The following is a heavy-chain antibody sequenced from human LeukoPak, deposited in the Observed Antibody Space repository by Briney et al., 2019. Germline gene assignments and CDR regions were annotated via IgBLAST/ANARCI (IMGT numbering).Heavy chain of an antibody. CDR1: GYTFTGYY. CDR3: ATTCSSSFWYFQH. J-gene: IGHJ1*01. Sequence: ASVKVSCKASGYTFTGYYMHWVRQAPGQGLEWMGWINPNSGGTNYAQKFQGRVTITRDTSISTAYMELSRLRSDDTAVYYCATTCSSSFWYFQHWGQGTLVTVSS. D-gene: IGHD6-13*01. V-gene: IGHV1-2*02. CDR2: INPNSGGT.